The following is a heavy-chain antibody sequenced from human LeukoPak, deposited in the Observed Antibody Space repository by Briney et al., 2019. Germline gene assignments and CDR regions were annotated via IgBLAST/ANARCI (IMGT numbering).Heavy chain of an antibody. D-gene: IGHD3-3*01. CDR1: GIRFTTHW. CDR3: ASAYASYDFWSGYENFDF. CDR2: IRQDGGEK. V-gene: IGHV3-7*01. J-gene: IGHJ4*02. Sequence: GGSLRLSCAASGIRFTTHWMNWVRQAPGKGPEWVASIRQDGGEKEYVDSVKGRFTISRDLAQNSLFLQMNSLRAEDTAVYYCASAYASYDFWSGYENFDFWGQGTLVTVSS.